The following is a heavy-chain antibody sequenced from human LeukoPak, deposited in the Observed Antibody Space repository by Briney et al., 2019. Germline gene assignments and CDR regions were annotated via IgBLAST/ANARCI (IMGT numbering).Heavy chain of an antibody. CDR3: ARDQGAMVRGTRINDAFDI. Sequence: ASVKVSCKASGYTFTDYYMHWVRRAPGQGLEWMGWINPNSGGTNYAQRFQGRVTMTTDTSISTAYMELSSLRSDDTAIYYCARDQGAMVRGTRINDAFDIWGQGTMVTVSS. CDR2: INPNSGGT. V-gene: IGHV1-2*02. D-gene: IGHD3-10*01. CDR1: GYTFTDYY. J-gene: IGHJ3*02.